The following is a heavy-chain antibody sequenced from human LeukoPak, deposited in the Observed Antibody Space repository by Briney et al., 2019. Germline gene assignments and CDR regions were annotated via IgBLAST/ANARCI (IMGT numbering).Heavy chain of an antibody. CDR2: ISGDGGNT. V-gene: IGHV3-23*01. D-gene: IGHD3-3*01. Sequence: GGSLRLSCAASGFTFSNYAMIWVRQAPGKGLEWVSAISGDGGNTFYADSVKGRFTITRDNSQNTLYVQMNRLRVEDTAVYCCAKGSRFGVVIIPYFDFWGQGTLVTVSP. J-gene: IGHJ4*02. CDR1: GFTFSNYA. CDR3: AKGSRFGVVIIPYFDF.